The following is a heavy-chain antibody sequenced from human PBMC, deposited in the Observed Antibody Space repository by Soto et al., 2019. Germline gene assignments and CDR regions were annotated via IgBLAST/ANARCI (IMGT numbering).Heavy chain of an antibody. D-gene: IGHD6-6*01. CDR1: GFPLEKYG. Sequence: GGSLRLSCAVSGFPLEKYGMNWVRQAPGKGLEWVSSISFSGDYIYYADSVKGRFTISRDNARNSLYLQMNRLGVDATAVYYWAERGGGNLPKLFHVWGHGTLVTVSS. CDR2: ISFSGDYI. J-gene: IGHJ1*01. V-gene: IGHV3-21*04. CDR3: AERGGGNLPKLFHV.